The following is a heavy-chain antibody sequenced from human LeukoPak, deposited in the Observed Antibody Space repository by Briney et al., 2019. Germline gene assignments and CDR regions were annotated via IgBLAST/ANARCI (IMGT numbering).Heavy chain of an antibody. CDR3: AKDPAVAGHPDY. CDR1: GFTFSSYT. J-gene: IGHJ4*02. V-gene: IGHV3-23*01. D-gene: IGHD6-19*01. CDR2: ITTGGPNT. Sequence: GGSLRLSCTASGFTFSSYTMSWVRQAPGKGLKWVSTITTGGPNTYYADSVKGRFTISRDNSKNTLYLQMNSLRAEDTAVYYCAKDPAVAGHPDYWGQGTLVTVSS.